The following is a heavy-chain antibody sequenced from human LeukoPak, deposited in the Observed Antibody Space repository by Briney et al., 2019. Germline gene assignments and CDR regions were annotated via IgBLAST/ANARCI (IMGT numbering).Heavy chain of an antibody. CDR3: ARHRKQWQVASWVDP. J-gene: IGHJ5*02. D-gene: IGHD6-19*01. V-gene: IGHV4-39*01. Sequence: SETLSLTCTVSGGSISSSSYYWGWIRQPPGKGLEWIGSIYYSGSTYYNPSLKSRVTISVDTSKNQFSLKLSSVTAADTAVYYCARHRKQWQVASWVDPWGQGTLVTVSS. CDR1: GGSISSSSYY. CDR2: IYYSGST.